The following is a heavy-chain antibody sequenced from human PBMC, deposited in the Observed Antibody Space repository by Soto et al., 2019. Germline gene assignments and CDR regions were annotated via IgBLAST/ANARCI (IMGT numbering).Heavy chain of an antibody. CDR1: GVTFKTSE. D-gene: IGHD1-1*01. V-gene: IGHV3-48*03. J-gene: IGHJ4*02. CDR2: IRASDNSI. Sequence: EVQVVESGGGLAQPGGPLRLSCAASGVTFKTSEVHWVRQAPGKGLEWLSFIRASDNSIYYADSVEGRFTISGDNAKNSVSLQMNSLTVEDTAIYYCASSGWGASGTPYLDFWGQGTLVTVSS. CDR3: ASSGWGASGTPYLDF.